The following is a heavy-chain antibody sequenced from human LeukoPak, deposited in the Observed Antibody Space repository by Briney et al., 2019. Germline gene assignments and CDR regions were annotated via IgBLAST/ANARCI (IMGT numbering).Heavy chain of an antibody. Sequence: GGSLRLACAASGFTFSSYSMNWVRQAPGKGLEWVSYISSTGAIHYADSVKGRFTISRDNAKNSLYLEMNTLRAEDTAVYYCARDYDWGFDYWGQGTLVTVSS. CDR3: ARDYDWGFDY. J-gene: IGHJ4*02. CDR2: ISSTGAI. D-gene: IGHD7-27*01. V-gene: IGHV3-48*04. CDR1: GFTFSSYS.